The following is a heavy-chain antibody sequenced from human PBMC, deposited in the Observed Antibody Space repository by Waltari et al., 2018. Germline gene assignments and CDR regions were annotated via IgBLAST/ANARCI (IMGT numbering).Heavy chain of an antibody. V-gene: IGHV4-39*07. CDR1: GDYISNNNYY. D-gene: IGHD6-19*01. CDR2: IHYIGDT. J-gene: IGHJ3*02. CDR3: ARNQRGWFDAFDI. Sequence: QLQLHESGPGLVEPSETLSLTGTASGDYISNNNYYWGWIRQPLGTGLQWIGSIHYIGDTYYSSSLKSRVIISVDTSNNQFSLRLTSVTAADTAIYFCARNQRGWFDAFDIWGQGTAVTVSS.